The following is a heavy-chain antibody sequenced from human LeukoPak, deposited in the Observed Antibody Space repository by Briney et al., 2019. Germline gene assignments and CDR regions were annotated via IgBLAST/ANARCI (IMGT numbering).Heavy chain of an antibody. CDR2: ISAYNGNT. J-gene: IGHJ4*02. CDR1: GYTFSSYG. V-gene: IGHV1-18*01. Sequence: ASVKVSCKASGYTFSSYGISWVRQAPGQGLEWMGWISAYNGNTNYAQKLQGRGTMTTDTSTSTAYMELRSLRSDDTAVYYCASGGGDDFWSGYPLAYYFDYWGQGTLVTVSS. CDR3: ASGGGDDFWSGYPLAYYFDY. D-gene: IGHD3-3*01.